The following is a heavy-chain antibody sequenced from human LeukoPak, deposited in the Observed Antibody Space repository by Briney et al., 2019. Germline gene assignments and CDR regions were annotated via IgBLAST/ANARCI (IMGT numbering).Heavy chain of an antibody. CDR2: IYYSGST. CDR1: GGSISSYY. J-gene: IGHJ3*02. CDR3: ARDHATGYSSSWFRVAFDI. D-gene: IGHD6-13*01. Sequence: SETLSLTCTVSGGSISSYYWSWIRQPPGKGLEWIGYIYYSGSTNYNPSLKSRVTISVDTSKNQFSLKLSSVTAADTAVYYCARDHATGYSSSWFRVAFDIWGQGTMVTVSS. V-gene: IGHV4-59*01.